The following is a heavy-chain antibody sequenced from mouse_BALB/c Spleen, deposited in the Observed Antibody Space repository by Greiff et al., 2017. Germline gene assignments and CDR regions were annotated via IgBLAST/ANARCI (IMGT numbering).Heavy chain of an antibody. D-gene: IGHD2-4*01. Sequence: EVKLVESGGGLVKPGGSLKLSCAASGFTFSSYAMSWVRQTPEKRLEWVASISSGGSTYYPDSVKGRFTISRDNARNILYLQMSSLRSEDTAMYYCARERDYDYDRVYAMDYWGQGTSVTVSS. CDR2: ISSGGST. CDR3: ARERDYDYDRVYAMDY. CDR1: GFTFSSYA. J-gene: IGHJ4*01. V-gene: IGHV5-6-5*01.